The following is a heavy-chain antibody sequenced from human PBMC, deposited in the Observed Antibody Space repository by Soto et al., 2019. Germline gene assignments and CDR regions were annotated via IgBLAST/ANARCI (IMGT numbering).Heavy chain of an antibody. CDR1: GGSISSYY. J-gene: IGHJ6*02. Sequence: QVQLQESGPGLVKPSETLSLTCTVSGGSISSYYWSWIRQPPGKGLEWIWYIYYSGSTNYNPSLKSRVTISVDTSKNQFSLKLSSVTAADTAVYYCARLLVRGYGMDVWGQGTTVTVSS. D-gene: IGHD3-10*01. V-gene: IGHV4-59*08. CDR3: ARLLVRGYGMDV. CDR2: IYYSGST.